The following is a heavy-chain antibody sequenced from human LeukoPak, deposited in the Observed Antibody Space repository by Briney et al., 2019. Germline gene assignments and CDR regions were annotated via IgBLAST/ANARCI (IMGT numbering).Heavy chain of an antibody. J-gene: IGHJ4*02. CDR2: INHSGST. CDR1: GGSFSGYY. D-gene: IGHD3-10*01. CDR3: AVEYGSGSYY. V-gene: IGHV4-34*01. Sequence: SETLSLTCAVYGGSFSGYYWSWIRQPPGKGLEWIGEINHSGSTNYNPSLKSRVTISVDTSKNQFPLKLSSVTAADTAVYYCAVEYGSGSYYWGQGTLVTVSS.